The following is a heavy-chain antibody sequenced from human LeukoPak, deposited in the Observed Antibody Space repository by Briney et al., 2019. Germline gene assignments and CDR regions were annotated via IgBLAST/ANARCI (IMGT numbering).Heavy chain of an antibody. CDR3: ARDSPRGSYEHGY. Sequence: ASVKDSCKASGYTFTSYGISWVRQAPGQGREWMGWTSAYKCNTNYAQKLQGRVTMTTDTTTSTACMELRSLRSDETAVYYCARDSPRGSYEHGYWGQGTLVTVSS. V-gene: IGHV1-18*01. J-gene: IGHJ4*02. CDR2: TSAYKCNT. D-gene: IGHD3-16*01. CDR1: GYTFTSYG.